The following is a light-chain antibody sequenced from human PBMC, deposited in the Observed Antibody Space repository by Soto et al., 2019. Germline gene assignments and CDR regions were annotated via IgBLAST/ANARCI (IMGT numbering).Light chain of an antibody. V-gene: IGLV4-69*01. J-gene: IGLJ2*01. Sequence: QLVLTQPPSASASLGASVKLTCTLSSGHSSYAIAWHQQQPEKGPRYLMKLNSDGSHSKGDGIPDRFSGSSSGAEHYLTISSLQSEDEADYYCQTWGTGIQVFGGGTKLTVL. CDR2: LNSDGSH. CDR3: QTWGTGIQV. CDR1: SGHSSYA.